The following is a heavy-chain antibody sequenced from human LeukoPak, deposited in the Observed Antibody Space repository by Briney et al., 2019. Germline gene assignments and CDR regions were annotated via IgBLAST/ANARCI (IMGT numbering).Heavy chain of an antibody. Sequence: KFQGRVTITRDTSASTAYMELSSLRSEDTAVYYCAKALGSRKAFDIWGQGTMVTVSS. V-gene: IGHV1-3*01. CDR3: AKALGSRKAFDI. D-gene: IGHD1-14*01. J-gene: IGHJ3*02.